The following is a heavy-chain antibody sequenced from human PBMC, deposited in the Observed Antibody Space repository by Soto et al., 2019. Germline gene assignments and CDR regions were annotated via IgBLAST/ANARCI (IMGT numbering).Heavy chain of an antibody. CDR3: ARQGPLSNRGYSSSWYKDYYYGMDV. CDR2: IYYSGST. Sequence: SETLYLTCTVSGGSISSYYWSWIRQPPGKGLEWIGYIYYSGSTNYNPSLKSRVTISVDTSKNQFSLKLSSVTAADTAVYYCARQGPLSNRGYSSSWYKDYYYGMDVWGQGTTVTVSS. D-gene: IGHD6-13*01. V-gene: IGHV4-59*08. CDR1: GGSISSYY. J-gene: IGHJ6*02.